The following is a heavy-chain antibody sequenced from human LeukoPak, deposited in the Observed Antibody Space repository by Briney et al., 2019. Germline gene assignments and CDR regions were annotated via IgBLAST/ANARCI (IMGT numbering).Heavy chain of an antibody. CDR1: GFTFMTYG. CDR2: IWSDGSKQ. CDR3: ARESAGISSDI. D-gene: IGHD2-15*01. Sequence: GGSLRLPCATSGFTFMTYGFHWVRQAPGKGLEWVAVIWSDGSKQYYADSVKGRFTISRDSSDSTVHLHMNSLRVEDTAVYYCARESAGISSDIWGQGTMVTVSS. V-gene: IGHV3-33*01. J-gene: IGHJ3*02.